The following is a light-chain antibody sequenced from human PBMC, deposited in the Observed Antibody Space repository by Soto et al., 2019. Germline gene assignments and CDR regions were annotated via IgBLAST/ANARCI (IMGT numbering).Light chain of an antibody. Sequence: EIVMTQSPATLSVSPGERATLSCRASQSISRNLAWYQQKPGQAPRLLIYNTTTRTTGIPVRFRGRGSGTEVTLTSSSLQAEECAVDYRQLYKNWPLLTCGGGTKVETK. CDR3: QLYKNWPLLT. CDR1: QSISRN. J-gene: IGKJ4*02. V-gene: IGKV3D-15*01. CDR2: NTT.